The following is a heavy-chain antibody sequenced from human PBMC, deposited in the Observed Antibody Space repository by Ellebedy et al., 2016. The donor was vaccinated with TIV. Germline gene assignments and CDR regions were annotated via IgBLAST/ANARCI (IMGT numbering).Heavy chain of an antibody. Sequence: GESLKISCVASGFIFSSSRMNWLRQAPGKGLEWVSSISSDLLHIDYRDSVKGRFTISRDNDKNSVSLQMDNLRADDTAVYYCATDRGEWGLLSFYDSWGQGTRVTVST. CDR2: ISSDLLHI. CDR3: ATDRGEWGLLSFYDS. CDR1: GFIFSSSR. V-gene: IGHV3-21*01. J-gene: IGHJ5*01. D-gene: IGHD2/OR15-2a*01.